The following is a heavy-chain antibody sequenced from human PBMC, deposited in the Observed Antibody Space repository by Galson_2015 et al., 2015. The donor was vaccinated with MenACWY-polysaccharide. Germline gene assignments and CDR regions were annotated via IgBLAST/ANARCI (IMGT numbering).Heavy chain of an antibody. Sequence: SLRLSCAVSELTFNTYAMTWVRQAPGKGLEWVATISGSGFSIHHADSVKGRFTISRDNSKNTEFLLMKNLKAANTAVYYCEKNTSQAAGSAPYYYGLDVWGLGTTVTVSS. CDR2: ISGSGFSI. CDR1: ELTFNTYA. J-gene: IGHJ6*02. CDR3: EKNTSQAAGSAPYYYGLDV. D-gene: IGHD6-13*01. V-gene: IGHV3-23*01.